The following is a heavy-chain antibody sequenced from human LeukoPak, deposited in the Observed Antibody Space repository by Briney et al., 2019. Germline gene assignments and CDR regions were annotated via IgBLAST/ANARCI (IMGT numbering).Heavy chain of an antibody. V-gene: IGHV3-49*04. CDR1: GFTFGDYA. CDR3: TIHSGSYSLGEPFGY. J-gene: IGHJ4*02. D-gene: IGHD1-26*01. CDR2: IRSKAYGGTT. Sequence: PGGSLRLSCTASGFTFGDYAMSWVRQAPGKGLEWVGFIRSKAYGGTTEYAASVKGRFTISRDDSKSIAYLQMNSLKTEDTAVYYCTIHSGSYSLGEPFGYWGQGTLVTVSS.